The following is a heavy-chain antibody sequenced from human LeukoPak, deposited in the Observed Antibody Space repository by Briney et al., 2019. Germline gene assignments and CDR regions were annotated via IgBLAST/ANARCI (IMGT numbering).Heavy chain of an antibody. J-gene: IGHJ4*02. CDR1: GFTFSSYG. Sequence: GGSLRLSCAASGFTFSSYGMHWVRQAPGKGLEWVAVISYDGSNKYYADSVKGRFTISRDNSKNTLFLQMNSLRADDTAVYYCASGLSKGYWGQGTLVTVSS. CDR3: ASGLSKGY. CDR2: ISYDGSNK. D-gene: IGHD3-16*02. V-gene: IGHV3-30*03.